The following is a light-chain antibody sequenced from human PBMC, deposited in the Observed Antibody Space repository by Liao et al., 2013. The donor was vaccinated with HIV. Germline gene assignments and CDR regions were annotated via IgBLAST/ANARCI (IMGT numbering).Light chain of an antibody. Sequence: SYVLTQPPSVSVAPGKTARITCGGNNIGDKSVHWYQQKPGQAPVLVIYYHSDRPSGIPERFSGSSSGTTVTLTISGVQAEDEADYYCQSADSSGTYVFGTGTKVTVL. CDR2: YHS. J-gene: IGLJ1*01. CDR3: QSADSSGTYV. V-gene: IGLV3-21*01. CDR1: NIGDKS.